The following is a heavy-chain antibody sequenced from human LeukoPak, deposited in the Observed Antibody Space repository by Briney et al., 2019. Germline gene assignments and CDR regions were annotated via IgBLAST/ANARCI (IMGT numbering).Heavy chain of an antibody. J-gene: IGHJ5*02. CDR2: ISAYNGNT. D-gene: IGHD6-19*01. CDR1: GYTFTSYG. CDR3: ASSNSGWYPYNWFDP. Sequence: EASVKVSCKASGYTFTSYGISWVRQAPGQGLEWMGWISAYNGNTNYAQKLQGRVTMTTDTSTSTAYMELRSLRSDDTAVYYCASSNSGWYPYNWFDPWGQGTLVTVSS. V-gene: IGHV1-18*01.